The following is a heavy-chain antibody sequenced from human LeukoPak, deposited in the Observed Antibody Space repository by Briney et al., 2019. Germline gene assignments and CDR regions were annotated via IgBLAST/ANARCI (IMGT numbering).Heavy chain of an antibody. D-gene: IGHD3-10*01. Sequence: SQTLSLTCTVSGGSISSGGYYWSWIRQPPGKGLEWIGEINHSGSTNYNPSLKSRVTISVDTSKNQFSLKLSSVTAADTAVYYCARAERITMVRGVMDPSQSDLDPWGQGTLVTVSS. J-gene: IGHJ5*02. V-gene: IGHV4-30-2*01. CDR2: INHSGST. CDR3: ARAERITMVRGVMDPSQSDLDP. CDR1: GGSISSGGYY.